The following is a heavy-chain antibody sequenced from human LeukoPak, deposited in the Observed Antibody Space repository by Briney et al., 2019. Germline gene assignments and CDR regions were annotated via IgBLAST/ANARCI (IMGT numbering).Heavy chain of an antibody. J-gene: IGHJ5*02. CDR1: GFTFSSYA. V-gene: IGHV3-23*01. D-gene: IGHD2-2*01. CDR3: AKVGVPAAMFYFSYWFDP. Sequence: PGGSLRLSCAASGFTFSSYAMSWVRQAPGKGLEWVSAISGSGGSTYYADSVKGRFTISRDNSKNTLYLQMNSLRAEDTAVYYCAKVGVPAAMFYFSYWFDPWGQGTLVTVSS. CDR2: ISGSGGST.